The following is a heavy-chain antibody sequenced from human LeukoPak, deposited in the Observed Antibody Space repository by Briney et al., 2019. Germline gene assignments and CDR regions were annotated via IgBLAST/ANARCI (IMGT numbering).Heavy chain of an antibody. CDR1: GGSFSGYY. D-gene: IGHD3-22*01. Sequence: PSETLSLTCAVYGGSFSGYYWSWIRQPPGKGLEWIGEINHSGSTNYNPSLKSRVTTSVDTSKNQFSLKLSSVTAADTAVYYCARGPYYYDSSGYYSDFDYWGQGTLVTVSS. V-gene: IGHV4-34*01. CDR2: INHSGST. CDR3: ARGPYYYDSSGYYSDFDY. J-gene: IGHJ4*02.